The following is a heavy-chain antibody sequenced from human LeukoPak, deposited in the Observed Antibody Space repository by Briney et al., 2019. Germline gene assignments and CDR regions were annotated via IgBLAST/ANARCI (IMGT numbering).Heavy chain of an antibody. D-gene: IGHD4-17*01. CDR1: GYSISSAYY. Sequence: SETLSLTCTVSGYSISSAYYWGWMRQPPGKGLEWIGTIYHSGSTFYNPSLKSRVTISVDPSKNQFSLKLTSVTAADTALYYCARGGMVPSTVTNFDPWGQGTLVIVSS. CDR3: ARGGMVPSTVTNFDP. J-gene: IGHJ5*02. CDR2: IYHSGST. V-gene: IGHV4-38-2*02.